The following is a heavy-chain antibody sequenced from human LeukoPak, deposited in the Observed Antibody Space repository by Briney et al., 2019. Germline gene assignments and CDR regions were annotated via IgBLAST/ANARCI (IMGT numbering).Heavy chain of an antibody. CDR1: GFTFSSYA. V-gene: IGHV3-23*01. J-gene: IGHJ6*03. D-gene: IGHD3-3*01. CDR3: AKHYYDFWLGGVCYYYYMDV. CDR2: ISGSGGST. Sequence: GGSLRLSCAASGFTFSSYAMSWVRQAPGKGLEWVSAISGSGGSTYYADSVKGRFTISRDNSKNTLYLQMNSLRAEDTAVYYCAKHYYDFWLGGVCYYYYMDVWGKGTTVTVSS.